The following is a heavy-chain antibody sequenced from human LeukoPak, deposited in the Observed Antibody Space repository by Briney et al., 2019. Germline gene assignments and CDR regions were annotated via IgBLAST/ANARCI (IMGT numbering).Heavy chain of an antibody. CDR1: GGSISSSSYY. V-gene: IGHV4-39*01. J-gene: IGHJ5*02. CDR2: IYYSGST. Sequence: PSETQSLTCTVSGGSISSSSYYWGWIRQPPGKGLEWIGSIYYSGSTYYSPSLKSRVTISVDTSKNQFSLKLSSVTAADTAVYYCATTLWFGMNWFDPWGQGTLVTVSS. CDR3: ATTLWFGMNWFDP. D-gene: IGHD3-10*01.